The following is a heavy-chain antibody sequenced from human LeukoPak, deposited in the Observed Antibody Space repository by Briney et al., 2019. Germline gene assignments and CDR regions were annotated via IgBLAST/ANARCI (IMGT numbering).Heavy chain of an antibody. CDR1: GFTFDDYA. CDR3: AKDVEVLPMGFDY. V-gene: IGHV3-43*02. CDR2: ITGDGGRT. J-gene: IGHJ4*02. D-gene: IGHD1-26*01. Sequence: PGGSLRLSCAASGFTFDDYAMHWVRQAPGKGLEWVSLITGDGGRTNYADSVKGRFTISRDNSKNSLYLQMNSLRAEDTALYYCAKDVEVLPMGFDYWGQGTLVTVSS.